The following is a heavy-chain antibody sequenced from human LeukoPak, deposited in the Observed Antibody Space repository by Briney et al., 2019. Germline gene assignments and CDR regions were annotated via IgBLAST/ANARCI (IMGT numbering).Heavy chain of an antibody. CDR1: GGSISTTNW. V-gene: IGHV4-4*02. CDR2: IYHSGSI. D-gene: IGHD3-9*01. CDR3: AKGRGVEMNDILTD. Sequence: SETLSLACAVSGGSISTTNWWSWVRQPPGKGLEWIGEIYHSGSINYNPSLKSRVTISVDKSKNQFSLNLSSVTAADTAVYYCAKGRGVEMNDILTDWGQGTLVTVSS. J-gene: IGHJ4*02.